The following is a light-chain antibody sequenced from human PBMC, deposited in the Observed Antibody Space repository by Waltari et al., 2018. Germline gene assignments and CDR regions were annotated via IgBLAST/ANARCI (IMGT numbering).Light chain of an antibody. Sequence: EIVLTQSPGTLSLSPGESATLSCRTSQSVTRALAWYQQKPGQAPRFLIYGASNRATGIPDRFSGSGSGTDFSLTISSLEPEDFAVYYCQHYLRLPVTFGQGTKGEVK. CDR2: GAS. V-gene: IGKV3-20*01. CDR1: QSVTRA. CDR3: QHYLRLPVT. J-gene: IGKJ1*01.